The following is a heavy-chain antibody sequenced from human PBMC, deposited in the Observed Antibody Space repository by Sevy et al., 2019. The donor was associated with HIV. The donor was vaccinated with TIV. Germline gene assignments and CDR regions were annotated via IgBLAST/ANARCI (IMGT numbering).Heavy chain of an antibody. Sequence: GGSLRLSCSTSGFTFFNSAMHWVRQAPGKGLEYVSAISSNGGSTYYADSVKGRFRISRDNVNNTLHLRMSSVRAEDTGVYYCVKSRRYSYAPGDQKYEMDVWGQGTTVTVSS. J-gene: IGHJ6*02. CDR2: ISSNGGST. V-gene: IGHV3-64D*06. CDR3: VKSRRYSYAPGDQKYEMDV. CDR1: GFTFFNSA. D-gene: IGHD5-18*01.